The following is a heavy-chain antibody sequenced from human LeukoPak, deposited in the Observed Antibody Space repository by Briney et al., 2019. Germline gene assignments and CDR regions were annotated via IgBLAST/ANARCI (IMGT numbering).Heavy chain of an antibody. Sequence: GGSLRLSCAASGFTFNSYSMHWVRQAPGKGLEWVTAISDDETYKFYADSVKGRFTISRDNAKNSLYLQMNSLRAEDMALYYCAKDVGPAAGYHDAFDIWGQGTMVTVSS. V-gene: IGHV3-30-3*01. D-gene: IGHD6-13*01. J-gene: IGHJ3*02. CDR1: GFTFNSYS. CDR2: ISDDETYK. CDR3: AKDVGPAAGYHDAFDI.